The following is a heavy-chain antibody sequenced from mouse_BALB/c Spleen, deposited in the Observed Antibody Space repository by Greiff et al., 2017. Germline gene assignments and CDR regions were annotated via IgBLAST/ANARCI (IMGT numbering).Heavy chain of an antibody. Sequence: QVQLKQPGAELVKPGAPVKLSCKASGYTFTSYWMNWVKQRPGRGLEWIGRIDPSDSETHYNQKFKDKATLTVDKSSSTAYIQLSSLTSEDSAVYYCARSRITTVVARGLDYWGQGTTLTVSS. D-gene: IGHD1-1*01. CDR3: ARSRITTVVARGLDY. V-gene: IGHV1-69*02. CDR1: GYTFTSYW. CDR2: IDPSDSET. J-gene: IGHJ2*01.